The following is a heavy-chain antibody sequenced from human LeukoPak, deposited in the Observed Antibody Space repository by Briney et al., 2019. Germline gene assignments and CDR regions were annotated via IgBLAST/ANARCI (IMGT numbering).Heavy chain of an antibody. Sequence: SETPSLTCTVSGGSISSYYWSWIRQPPGKGLEWIGYIYYRGSTNYNPSLKSRVTISVDTSKNQFSLKLSSVTAADTAVYYCARLSFWGPMVRDRDAFDIWGQGTMVTVSS. CDR1: GGSISSYY. D-gene: IGHD3-10*01. J-gene: IGHJ3*02. V-gene: IGHV4-59*08. CDR3: ARLSFWGPMVRDRDAFDI. CDR2: IYYRGST.